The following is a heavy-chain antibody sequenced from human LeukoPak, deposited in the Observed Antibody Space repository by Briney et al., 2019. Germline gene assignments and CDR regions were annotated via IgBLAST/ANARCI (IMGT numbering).Heavy chain of an antibody. Sequence: SVKVSCKASGGTFSSYAISWVRQAPGQGLEWMGGVIPIFGTANYAQKFQGRVTITADESTSTAYMELSSLRSEDTAVYYCARDLVRGVIMEDWFDPWGQGTLVTVSS. J-gene: IGHJ5*02. CDR2: VIPIFGTA. CDR1: GGTFSSYA. CDR3: ARDLVRGVIMEDWFDP. D-gene: IGHD3-10*01. V-gene: IGHV1-69*01.